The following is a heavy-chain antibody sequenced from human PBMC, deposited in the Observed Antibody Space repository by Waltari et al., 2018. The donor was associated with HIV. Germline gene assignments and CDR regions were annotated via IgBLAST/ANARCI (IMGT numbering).Heavy chain of an antibody. CDR3: ARKGAPGFYYFDS. D-gene: IGHD3-10*01. Sequence: QVQLVQSGAEVKKPGASVKVSCKASGYTFTSYALHWVRQAPGQKLEGMGWINTGNGNTKYSQKFQGRVTITRDTSASTAYMELSSLKSEDTAVYYCARKGAPGFYYFDSWGQGTLVTVSS. J-gene: IGHJ4*02. CDR1: GYTFTSYA. CDR2: INTGNGNT. V-gene: IGHV1-3*04.